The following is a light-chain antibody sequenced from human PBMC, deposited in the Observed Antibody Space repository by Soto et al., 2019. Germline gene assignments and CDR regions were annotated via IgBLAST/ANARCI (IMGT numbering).Light chain of an antibody. CDR1: QNVRTF. CDR2: DAS. CDR3: QQYGSSLT. Sequence: DIILTQSPDTLSLSPGERATLSCRASQNVRTFLAWYQQKPGQAPRLLISDASYRATGVPPRFSGSGSGTDFTLTISSLEPEDFAVYYCQQYGSSLTFGGGTKVEIK. V-gene: IGKV3-11*01. J-gene: IGKJ4*01.